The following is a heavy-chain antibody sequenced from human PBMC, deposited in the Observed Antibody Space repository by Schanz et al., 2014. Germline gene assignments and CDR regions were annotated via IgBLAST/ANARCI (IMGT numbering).Heavy chain of an antibody. Sequence: EVQVVESGGGLVQPGGSLRLSCAASGFTFSDYGMSWVRQAPGKGLEWISYISTTSSNIYYGDSVKGRFTISRDNAKNTVYLQMDSLRADDTSVYYCARGRGYIIGQWGQGILVTVSS. CDR1: GFTFSDYG. D-gene: IGHD3-10*01. CDR2: ISTTSSNI. CDR3: ARGRGYIIGQ. V-gene: IGHV3-48*01. J-gene: IGHJ4*02.